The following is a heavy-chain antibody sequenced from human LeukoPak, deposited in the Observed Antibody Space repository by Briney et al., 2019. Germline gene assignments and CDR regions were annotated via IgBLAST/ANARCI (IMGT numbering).Heavy chain of an antibody. D-gene: IGHD3-22*01. CDR1: GFTFSNAW. CDR3: TTDLQYYYDSSGYYPFPIDY. V-gene: IGHV3-15*01. J-gene: IGHJ4*02. Sequence: GGSLRLSCAASGFTFSNAWMSWVRQAPGKGLEWLGRIKSKTDGGTTDYAAPVKGRFTISRDDSKNTLYLQMNSLKTEDTAVYYCTTDLQYYYDSSGYYPFPIDYWGQGTLVTVSS. CDR2: IKSKTDGGTT.